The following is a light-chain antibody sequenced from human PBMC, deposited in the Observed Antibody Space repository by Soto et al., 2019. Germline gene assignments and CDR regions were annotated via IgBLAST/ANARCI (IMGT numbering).Light chain of an antibody. CDR2: LAS. J-gene: IGKJ1*01. V-gene: IGKV3-15*01. CDR3: LQHNSYPWT. Sequence: MVMTQSPATLSVSPGERVSLSCRASQSVSSYLAWYQQKPGQPPRLLIYLASTRAAGIPARFSGSGSGTEFTLTISSLQSEDFAVYYCLQHNSYPWTFGQGTKVEIK. CDR1: QSVSSY.